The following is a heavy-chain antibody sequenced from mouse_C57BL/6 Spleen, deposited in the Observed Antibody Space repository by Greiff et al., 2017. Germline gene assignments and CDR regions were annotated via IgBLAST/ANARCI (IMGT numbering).Heavy chain of an antibody. D-gene: IGHD2-4*01. CDR2: IYPGNSDT. CDR3: SIYYDYDGVAY. V-gene: IGHV1-5*01. CDR1: GYTFTSYW. Sequence: VQLQQSGTVLARPGASVKMSCKTSGYTFTSYWMHWVKQRPGQGLEWIGAIYPGNSDTSYNQKFKGKAKLTAVTSASTAYMELSSLTNEDSAVYYCSIYYDYDGVAYWGQGTLVTVSA. J-gene: IGHJ3*01.